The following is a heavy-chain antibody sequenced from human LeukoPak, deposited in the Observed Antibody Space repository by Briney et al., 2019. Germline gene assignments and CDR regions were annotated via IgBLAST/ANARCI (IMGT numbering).Heavy chain of an antibody. Sequence: VASVTVSCKASGYTLTSYGISWVRQAPGQGLEWMGWISAYNGNTNYAQKLQGRVTMTTDTTTSTACMELRRPSSDATAVYYCARVTVWFGELLVSYFDYWGQGTLVTVSS. CDR1: GYTLTSYG. CDR2: ISAYNGNT. V-gene: IGHV1-18*01. J-gene: IGHJ4*02. D-gene: IGHD3-10*01. CDR3: ARVTVWFGELLVSYFDY.